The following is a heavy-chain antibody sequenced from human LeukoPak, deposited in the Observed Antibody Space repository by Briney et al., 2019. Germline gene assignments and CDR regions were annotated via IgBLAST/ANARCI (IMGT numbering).Heavy chain of an antibody. CDR1: GFTFDGYT. Sequence: GGSLRLSCAASGFTFDGYTMHWVRQAPGKGLEWVSGINWNGGSTGYADSVKGRFTISRDNAKNSLYLQMNSLRAEDTALYYCARVQFDTPHYYGSGNPDYWGQGTLVTVSS. J-gene: IGHJ4*02. CDR2: INWNGGST. CDR3: ARVQFDTPHYYGSGNPDY. V-gene: IGHV3-20*04. D-gene: IGHD3-10*01.